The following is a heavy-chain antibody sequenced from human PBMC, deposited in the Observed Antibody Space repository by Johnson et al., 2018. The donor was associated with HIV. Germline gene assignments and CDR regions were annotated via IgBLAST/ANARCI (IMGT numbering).Heavy chain of an antibody. CDR2: IWHAGSNK. V-gene: IGHV3-33*06. D-gene: IGHD1-26*01. Sequence: QVQLVESGGGVVQPGRSLRLSCAASGFTLSNYGMHWVRQAPGKGLEWVAVIWHAGSNKYYADSMKGRCTISRENSKNTLYLQMNSLRAEDTAVYYCAQENFEWELGAFDIWGQGTMVTVSS. CDR1: GFTLSNYG. CDR3: AQENFEWELGAFDI. J-gene: IGHJ3*02.